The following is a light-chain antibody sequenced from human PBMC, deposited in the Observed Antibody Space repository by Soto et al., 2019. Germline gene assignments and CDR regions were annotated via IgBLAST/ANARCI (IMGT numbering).Light chain of an antibody. CDR2: DAS. V-gene: IGKV1-5*01. Sequence: DIQMTQSPSTLSASVGDRVTITCRASQSISSWLAWYQQKPGKAPKLLIYDASTLESGVPSRFSGSGSGTEFTLTISSLLPDDFATYYCQQFRGTFGQGTKVDI. J-gene: IGKJ1*01. CDR3: QQFRGT. CDR1: QSISSW.